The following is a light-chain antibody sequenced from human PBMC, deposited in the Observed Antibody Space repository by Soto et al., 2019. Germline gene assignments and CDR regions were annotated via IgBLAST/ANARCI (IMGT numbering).Light chain of an antibody. CDR2: DVS. J-gene: IGLJ1*01. V-gene: IGLV2-14*01. CDR3: SSYTSTSKGV. CDR1: SSDVGNYNY. Sequence: QSALTQPASVSGSPGQSITISCTGPSSDVGNYNYVSWYQQHPGKAPKLMIYDVSNRPSGVSNRFSGSKSGNTASLTISGLQAEDEADYYCSSYTSTSKGVFGTGTKATVL.